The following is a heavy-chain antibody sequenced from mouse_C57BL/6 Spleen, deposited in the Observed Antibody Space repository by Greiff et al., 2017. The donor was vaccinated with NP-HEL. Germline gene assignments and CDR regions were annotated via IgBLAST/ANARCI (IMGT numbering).Heavy chain of an antibody. Sequence: EVKLLESGPGLVKPSQSLSLTCSVTGYSITSGYYWNWIRQFPGNKLEWMGYISYDGSNNYNPSLKNLISITRDTSKNQFFLKLNSVTTEDTATYYCARGGGYYDWFAYWGQGTLVTVSA. V-gene: IGHV3-6*01. J-gene: IGHJ3*01. CDR2: ISYDGSN. CDR1: GYSITSGYY. CDR3: ARGGGYYDWFAY. D-gene: IGHD1-1*01.